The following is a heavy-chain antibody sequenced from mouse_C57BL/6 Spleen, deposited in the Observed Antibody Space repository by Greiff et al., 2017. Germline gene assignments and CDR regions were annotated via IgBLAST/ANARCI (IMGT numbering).Heavy chain of an antibody. CDR3: ARLSHYYGSSYYYFDY. CDR2: IDPSGSYT. Sequence: QVQLQQPGAELVMPGASVKLSCKASGYTFTSYWMHWVKQRPGQGLEWIGEIDPSGSYTNYNQKFKGKSTLTVDKSSSTAYMQLSSLTSEDSAVYYCARLSHYYGSSYYYFDYWGQGTTLTVSS. V-gene: IGHV1-69*01. D-gene: IGHD1-1*01. CDR1: GYTFTSYW. J-gene: IGHJ2*01.